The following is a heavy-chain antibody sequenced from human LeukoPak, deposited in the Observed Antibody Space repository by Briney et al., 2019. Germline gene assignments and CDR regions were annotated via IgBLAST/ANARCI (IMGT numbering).Heavy chain of an antibody. CDR3: APRTGYSSSWVDY. J-gene: IGHJ4*02. D-gene: IGHD6-13*01. CDR2: ISSTSSYI. CDR1: GFTFSNYN. V-gene: IGHV3-21*04. Sequence: GGSLRLSCAASGFTFSNYNFYWVRQAPGKGLEWVSSISSTSSYIYYADSVKGRFTISRDNSKNTLYLQMNSLRAEDTAVYYCAPRTGYSSSWVDYWGQGTLVTVSS.